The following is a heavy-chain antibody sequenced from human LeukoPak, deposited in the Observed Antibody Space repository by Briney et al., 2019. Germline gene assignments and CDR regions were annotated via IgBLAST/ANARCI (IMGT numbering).Heavy chain of an antibody. CDR1: GFTFSNYA. D-gene: IGHD3-10*01. Sequence: GGSLRLSCAASGFTFSNYAMSWVRQAPGKGLEWVSGISGSGGSTYYADSLKGRFTISRDNSKNTLYLQMDSLRAEDTAVYYCAKWRGLFISAGYVDYWGQGTLVTVSS. J-gene: IGHJ4*02. V-gene: IGHV3-23*01. CDR3: AKWRGLFISAGYVDY. CDR2: ISGSGGST.